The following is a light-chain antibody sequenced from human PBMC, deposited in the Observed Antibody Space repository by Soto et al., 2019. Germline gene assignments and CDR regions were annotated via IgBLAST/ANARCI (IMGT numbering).Light chain of an antibody. J-gene: IGKJ2*01. CDR2: GAS. Sequence: EIVLTQSPGTLSLSPGERATLSCRASQSLSSNHLAWYQQKPGQAPRLLIYGASSKATGIPDRFSGSGSGTDFTLTINRLEPEDFTVYYCQQYGTSPRTFGPGTKLEIK. V-gene: IGKV3-20*01. CDR1: QSLSSNH. CDR3: QQYGTSPRT.